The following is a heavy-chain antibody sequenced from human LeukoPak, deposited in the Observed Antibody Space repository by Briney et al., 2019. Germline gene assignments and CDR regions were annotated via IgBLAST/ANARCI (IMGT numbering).Heavy chain of an antibody. D-gene: IGHD6-13*01. CDR3: VKDYGPKQLVFFEY. CDR1: GFTFSSYS. V-gene: IGHV3-48*04. Sequence: GGSLRLSCAASGFTFSSYSMNWVRQAPGKGLEWVSYISTSSSTIYYADSVKGRFTISRDNSKNTLYVQMNSLRAEDTAVYYCVKDYGPKQLVFFEYWGQGTLVTVSS. J-gene: IGHJ4*02. CDR2: ISTSSSTI.